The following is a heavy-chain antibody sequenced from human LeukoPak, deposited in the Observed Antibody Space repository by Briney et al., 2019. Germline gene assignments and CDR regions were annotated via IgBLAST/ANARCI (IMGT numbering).Heavy chain of an antibody. CDR2: ISKSGTYI. J-gene: IGHJ4*02. V-gene: IGHV3-21*01. Sequence: GGSLRLSCAASGFTFRDYTMNWVRQAPGKGLEWVSAISKSGTYIKYADSVKGRFTVSRDNAKNSLFLQMNSLRVEDTAVYFCAREVLIVVEPAAHTIDYWGQGTRVTFSS. CDR1: GFTFRDYT. CDR3: AREVLIVVEPAAHTIDY. D-gene: IGHD2-2*01.